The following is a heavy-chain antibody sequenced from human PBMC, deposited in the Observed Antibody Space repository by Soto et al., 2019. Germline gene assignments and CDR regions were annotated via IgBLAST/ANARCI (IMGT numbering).Heavy chain of an antibody. D-gene: IGHD5-12*01. V-gene: IGHV3-23*01. Sequence: EVQLLESGGGLVQPGGSLRLSCAASGFTFSSYPMTWVRQAPGKGLEWVSGISGSGGSTHYADSVKGRFTISRDNSKNTLYLQMNSLRAEDTAVYYCAQRLSGYYFDYWGQGTLVTVSS. CDR3: AQRLSGYYFDY. CDR2: ISGSGGST. CDR1: GFTFSSYP. J-gene: IGHJ4*02.